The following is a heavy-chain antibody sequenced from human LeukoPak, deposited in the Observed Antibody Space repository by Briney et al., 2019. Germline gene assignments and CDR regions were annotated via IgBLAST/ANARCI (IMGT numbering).Heavy chain of an antibody. CDR3: ARDSHQWLRLGSNWFDP. CDR2: ISAYNGNT. Sequence: GASVKVSCKASGYTFTSYGISWVRQAPGQGLEWMGWISAYNGNTNYAQKLQGRVTMTTDTSTSTAYMELRSLRSDDTAVYYCARDSHQWLRLGSNWFDPWGQGTLVTVSS. D-gene: IGHD5-12*01. CDR1: GYTFTSYG. J-gene: IGHJ5*02. V-gene: IGHV1-18*01.